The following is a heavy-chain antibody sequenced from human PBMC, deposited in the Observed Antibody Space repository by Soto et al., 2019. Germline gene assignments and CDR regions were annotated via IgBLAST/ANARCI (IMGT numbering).Heavy chain of an antibody. D-gene: IGHD2-2*01. CDR3: ARDRYCSSTGCDSYYYYFMDV. V-gene: IGHV1-18*01. J-gene: IGHJ6*03. Sequence: QVQLVQSGAEVKKPGASVKVSCKASGYNFTSYGISWLRQAPGQGLEWMGWISAYNGNTNYAQKLQGRVTMTTDTSTSTAYMELRSLRSDDTAVYYCARDRYCSSTGCDSYYYYFMDVWGKGTTVTVSS. CDR2: ISAYNGNT. CDR1: GYNFTSYG.